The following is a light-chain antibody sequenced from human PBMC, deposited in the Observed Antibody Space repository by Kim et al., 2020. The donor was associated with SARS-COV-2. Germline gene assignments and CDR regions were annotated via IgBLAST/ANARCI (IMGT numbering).Light chain of an antibody. CDR2: QDT. V-gene: IGLV3-1*01. Sequence: SYELTQPPSVSVSPGQTASITCSGDKLGDKYACWYQQKPGQSPVLVIYQDTKRPSGIPERFSGSNSGNTATLTISGAQAMDEADYYCQARDSNTVV. CDR3: QARDSNTVV. CDR1: KLGDKY. J-gene: IGLJ2*01.